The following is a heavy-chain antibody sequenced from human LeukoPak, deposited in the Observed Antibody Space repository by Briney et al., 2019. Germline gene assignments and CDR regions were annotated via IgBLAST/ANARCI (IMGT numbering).Heavy chain of an antibody. D-gene: IGHD3-22*01. J-gene: IGHJ4*02. CDR2: IYTSGIN. V-gene: IGHV4-4*07. CDR1: GGSISSYY. CDR3: ARTAYDSSGYYSFDY. Sequence: PSETLSLTCTVSGGSISSYYWSWIRQPAGKGLEWIGRIYTSGINNYNPSLKSRVTMSVDTSKNQFSLKLSSVTAADTAVYYCARTAYDSSGYYSFDYWGQGTLVTVSS.